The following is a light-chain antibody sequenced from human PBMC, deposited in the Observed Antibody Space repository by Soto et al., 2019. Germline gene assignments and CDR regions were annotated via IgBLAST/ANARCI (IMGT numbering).Light chain of an antibody. J-gene: IGKJ1*01. V-gene: IGKV1-5*01. CDR2: DAS. CDR1: QSVSSW. Sequence: IQMTQSPSTLSASVGDRVSITCRASQSVSSWFAWYQQKPGKAPKLLIYDASGLESGVPSRFSGSGSGTEFTLTISSLQPDDFATYYCQQYNSYSQTFGQGTKVEIK. CDR3: QQYNSYSQT.